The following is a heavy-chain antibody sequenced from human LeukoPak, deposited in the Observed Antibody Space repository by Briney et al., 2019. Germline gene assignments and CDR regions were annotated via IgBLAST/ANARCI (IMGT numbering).Heavy chain of an antibody. CDR3: AREYGDYVFGFDY. D-gene: IGHD4-17*01. J-gene: IGHJ4*02. Sequence: ASVKVSCKASGYTFTGYYMHWVRHAPGQGLEWMGWINPNSGGTNYAQKFQGRVTMTRDTSISTAYMELSRLRSDDTAVYYCAREYGDYVFGFDYWGQGTLVTVSS. CDR1: GYTFTGYY. CDR2: INPNSGGT. V-gene: IGHV1-2*02.